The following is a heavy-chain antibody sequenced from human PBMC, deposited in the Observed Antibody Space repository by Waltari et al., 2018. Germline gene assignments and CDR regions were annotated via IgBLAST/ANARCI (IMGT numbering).Heavy chain of an antibody. J-gene: IGHJ5*02. D-gene: IGHD6-13*01. CDR1: GYTFTSYD. CDR2: MNPNSGNT. V-gene: IGHV1-8*01. Sequence: QVQLVQSGAEVKKPGASVKVSCKASGYTFTSYDINWVRQATGQGLEWMGWMNPNSGNTGYAQKFQGRVTMTRNTSISTAYMELSSLRSEDTAVYYCARDGIAAAGSGSWFDPWGQGTLVTVSS. CDR3: ARDGIAAAGSGSWFDP.